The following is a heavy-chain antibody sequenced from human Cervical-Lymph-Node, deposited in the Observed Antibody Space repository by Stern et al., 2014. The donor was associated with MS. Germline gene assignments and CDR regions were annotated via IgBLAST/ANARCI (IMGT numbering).Heavy chain of an antibody. CDR1: GGTFSSYT. CDR2: IIPILGIA. Sequence: VQLVESGAEVKKPGSSVKVSCKASGGTFSSYTISWVRQAPGQGLEWMGRIIPILGIANYAQKFQGRVTITADKSTSTAYMELSSPRSEDTAVYYCARATHIAVAGSWGQGTLVTVSS. V-gene: IGHV1-69*09. CDR3: ARATHIAVAGS. J-gene: IGHJ5*02. D-gene: IGHD6-19*01.